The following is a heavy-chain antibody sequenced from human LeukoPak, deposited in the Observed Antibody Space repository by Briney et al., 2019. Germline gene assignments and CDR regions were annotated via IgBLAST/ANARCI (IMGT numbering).Heavy chain of an antibody. CDR2: ISSSSSYI. J-gene: IGHJ4*02. Sequence: PGGSLRLSCAASGFTFSSYSMSWVRQAPGKGLEWVSSISSSSSYIYYADSVKGRFTISRDNAKNSLYLQMNSLRAEDTAVYYCARDSSGWHPVVYWGQGTLVTVSS. CDR3: ARDSSGWHPVVY. CDR1: GFTFSSYS. V-gene: IGHV3-21*01. D-gene: IGHD6-19*01.